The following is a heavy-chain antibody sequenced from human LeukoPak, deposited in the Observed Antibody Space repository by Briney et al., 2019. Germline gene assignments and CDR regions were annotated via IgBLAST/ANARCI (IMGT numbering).Heavy chain of an antibody. CDR2: TYYRSKWYN. CDR3: ARAVELLWFGELFIFDY. J-gene: IGHJ4*02. D-gene: IGHD3-10*01. CDR1: GDSVSSNSAA. V-gene: IGHV6-1*01. Sequence: SQTLSLTCAISGDSVSSNSAAWNWIRQSPSRDLEWLGRTYYRSKWYNDYAVSVKSRITINPDTSKNQFSLQLNSVTPEDTAVYYCARAVELLWFGELFIFDYWGQGTLVTVSS.